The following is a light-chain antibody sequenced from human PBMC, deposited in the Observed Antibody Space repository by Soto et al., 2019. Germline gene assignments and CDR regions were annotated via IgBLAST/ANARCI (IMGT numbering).Light chain of an antibody. CDR2: EGS. J-gene: IGLJ1*01. CDR1: SSDVGSYNL. V-gene: IGLV2-23*01. CDR3: CSYETSSTYV. Sequence: QSVLTQPASVSGSPGQSITSSCTGTSSDVGSYNLVSWYQHHPGKTPKLMIYEGSRRPSGVSNRFSASKSGNTASLTISGLQAEDEAEYYCCSYETSSTYVFGRGTKVTVL.